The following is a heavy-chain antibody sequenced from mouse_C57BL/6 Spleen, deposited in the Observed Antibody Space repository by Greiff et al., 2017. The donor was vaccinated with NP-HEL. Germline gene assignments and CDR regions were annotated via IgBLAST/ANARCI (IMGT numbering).Heavy chain of an antibody. Sequence: QVQLQQPGAELVKPGASVKVSCKASGYTFTSYWMHWVKQRPGQGLEWIGRIHPSDSDTNYNQKFKGKATLTVDKSSSTAYMQVSSLTSEDAAVYYCAIWGNWERGYWGQGTTLTVSS. CDR1: GYTFTSYW. CDR2: IHPSDSDT. D-gene: IGHD4-1*01. CDR3: AIWGNWERGY. J-gene: IGHJ2*01. V-gene: IGHV1-74*01.